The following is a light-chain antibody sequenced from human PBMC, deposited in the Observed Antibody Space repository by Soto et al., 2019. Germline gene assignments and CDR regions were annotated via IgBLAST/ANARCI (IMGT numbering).Light chain of an antibody. CDR1: QSITHY. J-gene: IGKJ1*01. Sequence: DIQMTQSPSSLSAAVGDRVTITCRASQSITHYLNWYQQKPGRAPKLLIFAASSLQSGVPSRFGGSGSGTYFTLTISSLQPEDFATYYCQQTYNIPLTFVQGTKVEI. CDR2: AAS. CDR3: QQTYNIPLT. V-gene: IGKV1-39*01.